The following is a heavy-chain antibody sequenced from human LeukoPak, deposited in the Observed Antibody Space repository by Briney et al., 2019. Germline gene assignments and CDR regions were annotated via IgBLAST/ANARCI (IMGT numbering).Heavy chain of an antibody. Sequence: GGSLRLSCATSGFTFSSYWMSWVRQAPGKGLEWVANIKEDESAKYYVDSVTGRFTISRDNAKNSLYLQMNSLRAEDTAVYYCARVSWSGSYFDYWGQGTLLTVSS. D-gene: IGHD1-26*01. CDR3: ARVSWSGSYFDY. V-gene: IGHV3-7*01. J-gene: IGHJ4*02. CDR2: IKEDESAK. CDR1: GFTFSSYW.